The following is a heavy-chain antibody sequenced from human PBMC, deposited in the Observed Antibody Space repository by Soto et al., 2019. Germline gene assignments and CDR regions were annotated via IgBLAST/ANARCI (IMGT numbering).Heavy chain of an antibody. V-gene: IGHV3-23*01. D-gene: IGHD3-22*01. J-gene: IGHJ3*02. CDR3: AKFIYDSIGYPPKKDAFDT. CDR1: GFTFSSYA. CDR2: ISGSGGST. Sequence: EVQLLESGGGLVQPGGSLRLSCAASGFTFSSYAMSWVRQAPGKGLEWVSAISGSGGSTYYADSVKGRFTISRDNSKNTLYLQMNSLRAKDTAVYNCAKFIYDSIGYPPKKDAFDTWAQGTMVTVSS.